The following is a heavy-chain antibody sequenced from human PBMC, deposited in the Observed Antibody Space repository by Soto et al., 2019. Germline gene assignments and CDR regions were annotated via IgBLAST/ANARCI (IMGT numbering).Heavy chain of an antibody. CDR3: ARPYRDCSGGSCYSVVVMDV. D-gene: IGHD2-15*01. CDR1: GFTVSSNY. J-gene: IGHJ6*02. CDR2: IYSGGST. V-gene: IGHV3-53*01. Sequence: EVQLVESGGGLIQPGGSLRLSCAASGFTVSSNYMSWVRQAPGKGLEWVSVIYSGGSTYYADSVKGRFTVSRDNSKNTLYLQMNSLRAEDTAVYYCARPYRDCSGGSCYSVVVMDVWGQGTTVTVSS.